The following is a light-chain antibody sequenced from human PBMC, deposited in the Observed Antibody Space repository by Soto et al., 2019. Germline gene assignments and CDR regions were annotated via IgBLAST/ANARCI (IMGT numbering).Light chain of an antibody. V-gene: IGLV2-23*02. CDR2: EVS. Sequence: QSVLTQPASVSWSPGQSITISCTGTSSDVGSYNLVSWYQQHPGKAPKLMIYEVSKRPSGVSNRFSGSKSGNTASLTISGLQAEDEADYYCCSYAGSDTYVFGTGTRSPS. CDR3: CSYAGSDTYV. J-gene: IGLJ1*01. CDR1: SSDVGSYNL.